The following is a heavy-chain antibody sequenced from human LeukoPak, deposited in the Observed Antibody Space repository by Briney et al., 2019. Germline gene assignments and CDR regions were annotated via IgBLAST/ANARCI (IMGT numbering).Heavy chain of an antibody. D-gene: IGHD4-17*01. CDR3: ARTAVGHYYYMDV. CDR1: GYTFTSYD. V-gene: IGHV1-8*03. CDR2: MNPNSGKT. J-gene: IGHJ6*03. Sequence: GASXXVSCKASGYTFTSYDINWVRQATGQGGEWMGWMNPNSGKTGYAQKFQGRVTITRNTDISKDYMEMSNLRSQDTAVYYCARTAVGHYYYMDVWGKGTTVTVSS.